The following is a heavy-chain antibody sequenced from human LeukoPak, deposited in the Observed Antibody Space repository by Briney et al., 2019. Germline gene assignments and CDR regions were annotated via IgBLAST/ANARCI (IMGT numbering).Heavy chain of an antibody. CDR2: IYHSGST. CDR1: GYSLSSGYY. Sequence: SETLSLTCAVSGYSLSSGYYWGWIRPPPGKGLEWIGSIYHSGSTYYNPSLKRRVAISVDTSKNQFSLKLSSVTAADTAVYYCARQLGSGWYNWFDPWGRGTLVTVSS. V-gene: IGHV4-38-2*01. CDR3: ARQLGSGWYNWFDP. D-gene: IGHD6-19*01. J-gene: IGHJ5*02.